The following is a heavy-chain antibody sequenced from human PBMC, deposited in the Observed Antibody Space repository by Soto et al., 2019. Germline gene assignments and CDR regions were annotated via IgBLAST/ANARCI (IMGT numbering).Heavy chain of an antibody. Sequence: QVQLVQSGAEVRKPGASLKLSCQTSGYPFTSYHMHWVRQAPGQGLEWMGVINPTEGRTRYSQRFQDRVTMTRDTSTSTVYMELSSLRSEDTATYFCARGREYRFGYHWFAPWGQGTLVTVSS. D-gene: IGHD3-16*02. J-gene: IGHJ5*02. CDR3: ARGREYRFGYHWFAP. V-gene: IGHV1-46*01. CDR2: INPTEGRT. CDR1: GYPFTSYH.